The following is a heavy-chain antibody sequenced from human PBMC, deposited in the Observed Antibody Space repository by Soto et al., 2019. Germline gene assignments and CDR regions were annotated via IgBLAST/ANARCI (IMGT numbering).Heavy chain of an antibody. CDR3: ARDGYNAGFDY. CDR2: IYYSGST. Sequence: SETLSLTCTVSGGSISSYYWSWIRQPPGKGLEWIGYIYYSGSTNYNPSLKSRVTISVDTSKNQFSLKLSSVTAADTAVYYCARDGYNAGFDYWGQGTLVTVSS. V-gene: IGHV4-59*01. J-gene: IGHJ4*02. D-gene: IGHD1-1*01. CDR1: GGSISSYY.